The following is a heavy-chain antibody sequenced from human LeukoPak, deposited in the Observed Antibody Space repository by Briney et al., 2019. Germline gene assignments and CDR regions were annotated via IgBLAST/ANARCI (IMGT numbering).Heavy chain of an antibody. CDR3: ARDRNSGSSLDI. V-gene: IGHV1-2*02. Sequence: ASVKVSCKASGYTFTGYYIHWVRQTPGQGLEWMGWIYPYSGDTNYAQNFQGRVTMTRDTSISTAYMELRSLKSDDTAVYYCARDRNSGSSLDIWGQGTMLTVSS. D-gene: IGHD6-6*01. CDR2: IYPYSGDT. J-gene: IGHJ3*02. CDR1: GYTFTGYY.